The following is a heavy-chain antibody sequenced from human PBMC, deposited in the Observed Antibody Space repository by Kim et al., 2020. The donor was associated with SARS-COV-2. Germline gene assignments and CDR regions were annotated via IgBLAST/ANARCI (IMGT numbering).Heavy chain of an antibody. Sequence: ASVKVSCKASGYTFTSYAMNWVRQAPGQGLEWMGWINTNTGNPTYAQGFTGRFVFSLDTSVSTAYLQISSLKAEDTAVYYCARDLFDSSSWYRPGLHWGQGTLVTVSS. CDR1: GYTFTSYA. CDR3: ARDLFDSSSWYRPGLH. V-gene: IGHV7-4-1*02. J-gene: IGHJ4*02. CDR2: INTNTGNP. D-gene: IGHD6-13*01.